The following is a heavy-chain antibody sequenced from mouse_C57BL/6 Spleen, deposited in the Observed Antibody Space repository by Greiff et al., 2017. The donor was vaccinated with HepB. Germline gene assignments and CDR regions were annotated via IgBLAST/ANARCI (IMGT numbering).Heavy chain of an antibody. J-gene: IGHJ3*01. CDR3: ARAYDFAY. Sequence: QVQLKESGPELVKPGASVKISCKASGYSFTSYYIHWVKQRPGQGLEWIGWIYPGSGNTKYNEKFKGKATLTADTSSSTAYMQLSSLTSEDSAVYYCARAYDFAYWGQGTLVTVSA. CDR2: IYPGSGNT. V-gene: IGHV1-66*01. D-gene: IGHD2-3*01. CDR1: GYSFTSYY.